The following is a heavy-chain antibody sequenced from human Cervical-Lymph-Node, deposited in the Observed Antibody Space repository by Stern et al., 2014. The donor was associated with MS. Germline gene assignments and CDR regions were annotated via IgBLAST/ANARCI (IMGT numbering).Heavy chain of an antibody. V-gene: IGHV1-18*01. Sequence: QVQLAQSGAEVKKPGASVKVSCKASGYTFTSYGISWVRPAPGQGLEWMGLISSYNGNTNYAQKLQVRVPMTTYTSTSTAYIELRSLRSDYTAVYYCARGLLGSENAFDIWGQGTMVTVSS. CDR2: ISSYNGNT. D-gene: IGHD2-15*01. CDR3: ARGLLGSENAFDI. J-gene: IGHJ3*02. CDR1: GYTFTSYG.